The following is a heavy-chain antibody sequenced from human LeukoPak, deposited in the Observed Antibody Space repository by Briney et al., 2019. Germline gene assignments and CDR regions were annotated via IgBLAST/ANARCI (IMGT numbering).Heavy chain of an antibody. CDR1: GFTFNNYA. CDR3: AKDGYGSGSSHPKNWFDP. D-gene: IGHD3-10*01. Sequence: GGSLRLSCAASGFTFNNYAMSCVRQAPGKGREWVSAISGGGGSTYYADSVKGRFTISRDNSKNTLYLQMNSLRAEDTAVYYCAKDGYGSGSSHPKNWFDPWGQGTLVTVSS. CDR2: ISGGGGST. V-gene: IGHV3-23*01. J-gene: IGHJ5*02.